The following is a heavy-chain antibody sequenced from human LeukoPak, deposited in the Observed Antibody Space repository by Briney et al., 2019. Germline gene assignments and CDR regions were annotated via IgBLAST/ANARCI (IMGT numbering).Heavy chain of an antibody. CDR3: AKSSGAIAAYYFDY. D-gene: IGHD6-25*01. V-gene: IGHV3-9*01. J-gene: IGHJ4*02. CDR1: GFTFDDYA. CDR2: ISWNSGSI. Sequence: GGSLRLSCAAPGFTFDDYAMHWVRQAPGKGLEWVSGISWNSGSIGYADSVKGRFTISRDNAKNSLYLQMNSLRAEDTALYYCAKSSGAIAAYYFDYWGQGTLVTVSS.